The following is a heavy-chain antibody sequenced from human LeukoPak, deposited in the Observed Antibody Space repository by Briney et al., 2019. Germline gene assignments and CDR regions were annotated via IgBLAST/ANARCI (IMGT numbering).Heavy chain of an antibody. CDR2: ISSSGSYI. D-gene: IGHD3-22*01. J-gene: IGHJ4*02. V-gene: IGHV3-21*01. CDR1: GFTFSSYS. CDR3: ARLQDSSGYLDLDY. Sequence: GGSLRLSCAASGFTFSSYSMNWVRQAPGKGLEWVSSISSSGSYIYYADSVKGRFTISRDNAKNSLYLQMNSLRAEDTAVYYCARLQDSSGYLDLDYWGQGTLVTVSS.